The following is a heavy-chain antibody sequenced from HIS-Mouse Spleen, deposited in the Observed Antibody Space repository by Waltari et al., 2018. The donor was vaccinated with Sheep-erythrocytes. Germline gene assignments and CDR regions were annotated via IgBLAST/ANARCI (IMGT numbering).Heavy chain of an antibody. Sequence: EVQLVESGGGLVKPGGSLRLSCAASGFTFSSYSMNWVRQAPGKGLEWVSSISSSSSYIYYADSVKGRFTISRDNAKNSLYLQMNSLRAEDTAVYYCARDLPGPKEYYYYGMDVWGQGTTVTVSS. CDR3: ARDLPGPKEYYYYGMDV. V-gene: IGHV3-21*01. J-gene: IGHJ6*02. CDR1: GFTFSSYS. CDR2: ISSSSSYI.